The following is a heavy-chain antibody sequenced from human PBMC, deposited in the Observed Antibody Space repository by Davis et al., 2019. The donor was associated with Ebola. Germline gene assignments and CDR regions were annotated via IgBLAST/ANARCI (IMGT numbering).Heavy chain of an antibody. CDR3: ARIVTYCIDAVCQNWFDP. J-gene: IGHJ5*02. CDR1: GGSSSGYY. V-gene: IGHV4-59*01. Sequence: GSLRLSCAVYGGSSSGYYWGCVRQQTGKGLEWIGVTYFIGSTKYNASLKSRVTMSLDTSKNQFSLRLNSVTAADPAVYYCARIVTYCIDAVCQNWFDPWGQGTLVTVSS. CDR2: TYFIGST. D-gene: IGHD2-8*01.